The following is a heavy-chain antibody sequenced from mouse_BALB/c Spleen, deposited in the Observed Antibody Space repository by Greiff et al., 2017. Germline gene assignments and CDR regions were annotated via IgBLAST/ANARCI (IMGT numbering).Heavy chain of an antibody. J-gene: IGHJ2*01. V-gene: IGHV3-6*02. CDR1: GYSITSGYS. Sequence: EVKLEESGPDLVKPSQSLSLTCTVTGYSITSGYSWHWIRQFPGNKLEWMGYISYDGSNNYNPSLKNRISITRDTSKNQFFLKLNSVTTEDTATYYCARDRGITTWGDYFDYWGQGTTLTVSS. D-gene: IGHD2-4*01. CDR3: ARDRGITTWGDYFDY. CDR2: ISYDGSN.